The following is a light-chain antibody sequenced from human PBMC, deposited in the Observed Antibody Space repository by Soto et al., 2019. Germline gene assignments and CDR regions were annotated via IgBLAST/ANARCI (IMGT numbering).Light chain of an antibody. J-gene: IGLJ1*01. CDR3: SSYTSSTTYV. Sequence: QSALTQPASVSGSPEQSITISCTGTSSDVGAYNYVSWYQQHPGKAPKLIIYEVSNRPAGVSNRFSGSKSGNTASLTISGLQAEDEADYHCSSYTSSTTYVFATGTKV. CDR1: SSDVGAYNY. V-gene: IGLV2-14*01. CDR2: EVS.